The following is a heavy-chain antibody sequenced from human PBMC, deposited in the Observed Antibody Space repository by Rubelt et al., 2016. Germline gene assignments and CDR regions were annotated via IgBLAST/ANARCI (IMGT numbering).Heavy chain of an antibody. Sequence: RLSCAASGFPFSSYGMHWVRQAPGKGLEWVVVIWYDGSNKYYADSVKGRFTISRDNSKNTLYLQMNSLRAEDTAVYYCARGPGNYDSSGYYYRYFDLWGRGTLVTVSS. CDR3: ARGPGNYDSSGYYYRYFDL. J-gene: IGHJ2*01. CDR2: IWYDGSNK. D-gene: IGHD3-22*01. CDR1: GFPFSSYG. V-gene: IGHV3-33*01.